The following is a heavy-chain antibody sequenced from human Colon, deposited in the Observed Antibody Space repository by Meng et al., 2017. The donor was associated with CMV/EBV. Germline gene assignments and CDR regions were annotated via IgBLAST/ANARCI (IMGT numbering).Heavy chain of an antibody. CDR3: ARVANYFGSGSEFDL. J-gene: IGHJ6*02. CDR1: GFTFSSYS. V-gene: IGHV3-21*01. D-gene: IGHD3-10*01. CDR2: ISSTSSYK. Sequence: GGSLRLSCAASGFTFSSYSVSWVRQAPGKGLEWVSYISSTSSYKYYADSVKGRFTISRDNAKNSLYLQMNSLRAEDTAVYYCARVANYFGSGSEFDLWGQGTTVTVS.